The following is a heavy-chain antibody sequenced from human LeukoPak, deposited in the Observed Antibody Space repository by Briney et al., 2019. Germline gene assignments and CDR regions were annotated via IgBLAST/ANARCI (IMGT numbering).Heavy chain of an antibody. V-gene: IGHV3-48*03. Sequence: GGYLRLSCAASGFTFSSFEMNWVRQAPGPGLEWFSHISSSGNTIFYADSMKGRFTIPRDKAKNSLYLQMNSRRGEDTAVYYCARKAKYDILTGYYTNSHFDYWGQGTLVTVSS. CDR3: ARKAKYDILTGYYTNSHFDY. J-gene: IGHJ4*02. CDR1: GFTFSSFE. D-gene: IGHD3-9*01. CDR2: ISSSGNTI.